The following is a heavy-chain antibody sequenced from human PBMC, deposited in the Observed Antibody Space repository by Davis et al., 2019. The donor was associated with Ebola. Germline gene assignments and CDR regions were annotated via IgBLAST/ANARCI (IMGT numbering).Heavy chain of an antibody. Sequence: GSLRLSCTVSGGSISSSSYYWGWLRQPPGKGLEWIGNIYSSGSTYYSPSLQSRVTISVDTSKNQFSLKLSSVTAADTAVYYCARVPPVYYYGMDVWGQGTTVTVSS. CDR1: GGSISSSSYY. CDR3: ARVPPVYYYGMDV. V-gene: IGHV4-39*07. CDR2: IYSSGST. J-gene: IGHJ6*02.